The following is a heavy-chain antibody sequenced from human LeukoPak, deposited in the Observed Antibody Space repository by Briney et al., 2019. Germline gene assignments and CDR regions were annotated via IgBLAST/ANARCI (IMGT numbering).Heavy chain of an antibody. CDR1: GFTFISYS. V-gene: IGHV3-21*01. CDR3: ARARVAAAGSIPDY. CDR2: ISSSSSYI. Sequence: GGSLRLSCAASGFTFISYSMNWVRQAPGKGLEWVSSISSSSSYIYYADSVKGRFTISRDNAKNSLYLQMNSLRAEDTAVYYCARARVAAAGSIPDYWGQGTLVTVSS. D-gene: IGHD6-13*01. J-gene: IGHJ4*02.